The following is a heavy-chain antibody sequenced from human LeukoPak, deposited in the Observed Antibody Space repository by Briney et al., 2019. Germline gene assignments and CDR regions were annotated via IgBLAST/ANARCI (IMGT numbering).Heavy chain of an antibody. D-gene: IGHD3-10*01. V-gene: IGHV3-23*01. J-gene: IGHJ6*01. CDR3: ARVWYGELKVDV. CDR1: GVPFSNYA. CDR2: VTAGGDTN. Sequence: GGSLRLSCAASGVPFSNYAMSWIRKAPGKGLDRVATVTAGGDTNYYGDSVKGRFTISRDNSKNTLSLQMNSLRGEDTAKYFCARVWYGELKVDVWGQGTTVTVSS.